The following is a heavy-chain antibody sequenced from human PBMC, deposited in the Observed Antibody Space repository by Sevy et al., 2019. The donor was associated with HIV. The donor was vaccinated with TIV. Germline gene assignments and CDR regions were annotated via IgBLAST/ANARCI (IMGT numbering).Heavy chain of an antibody. CDR1: GFTFSSYS. CDR3: AKDYTDYLAAFDI. Sequence: GGSLRLSCAASGFTFSSYSMHWVRQAPGKGLEWVAVISYDGSNKYYADSVKGRFTISTDNSKNTLYLQMNSLRAEDTAVYYCAKDYTDYLAAFDIWGQGTMVTVSS. CDR2: ISYDGSNK. V-gene: IGHV3-30*18. J-gene: IGHJ3*02. D-gene: IGHD3-16*01.